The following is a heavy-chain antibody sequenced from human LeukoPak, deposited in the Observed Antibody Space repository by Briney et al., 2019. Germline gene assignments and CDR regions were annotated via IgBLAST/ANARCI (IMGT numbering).Heavy chain of an antibody. CDR3: ARDYSSGWYPAFDI. J-gene: IGHJ3*02. CDR2: IKQDGSEK. Sequence: GGSLRLSCAASGFTFSSYWMSWVRQAPGKGLEWVANIKQDGSEKYYVDSVKGRFTISRDNAKNSLYLQMNSLRAEDTAVYYCARDYSSGWYPAFDIWGQGTMVTVSS. D-gene: IGHD6-19*01. V-gene: IGHV3-7*01. CDR1: GFTFSSYW.